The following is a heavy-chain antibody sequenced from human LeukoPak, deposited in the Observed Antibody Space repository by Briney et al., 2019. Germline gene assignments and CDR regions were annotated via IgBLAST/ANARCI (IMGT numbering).Heavy chain of an antibody. V-gene: IGHV3-66*01. Sequence: GGSLRLSCAASGFTVSDNYMSWVRQAPGKGLEWVSIVYSGGDTYYADSVKGRFTISRDSSKNTVSLQMNSLRPEDTALYFCARGGAYHSFDFWGQGALVTVFS. CDR1: GFTVSDNY. J-gene: IGHJ4*01. CDR3: ARGGAYHSFDF. CDR2: VYSGGDT. D-gene: IGHD1-26*01.